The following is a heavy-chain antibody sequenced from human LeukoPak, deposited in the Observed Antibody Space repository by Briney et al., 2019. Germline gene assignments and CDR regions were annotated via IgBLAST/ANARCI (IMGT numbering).Heavy chain of an antibody. D-gene: IGHD6-13*01. V-gene: IGHV3-21*01. CDR2: ISSGSIEI. Sequence: GGSLRLSCAASEFTFSSYRMDWVRQAPGKGLEWVASISSGSIEIYYADAVKGRFTISRDNAKNSLYLQMSSLRGEDTAVYYCARGGYSHYDYWGPGTLFTVSS. CDR1: EFTFSSYR. CDR3: ARGGYSHYDY. J-gene: IGHJ4*02.